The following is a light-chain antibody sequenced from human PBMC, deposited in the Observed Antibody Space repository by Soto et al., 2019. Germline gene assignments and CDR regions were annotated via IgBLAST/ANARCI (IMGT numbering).Light chain of an antibody. CDR2: DAS. Sequence: EIVLTQSPATLSLSPGEGATLSCRASQTVRTYLAWYQQKPGQPPRLLIHDASIRATGTPARFSGSGSGTDFTLTISSLEPEDFAIYYCQQRTDWTLTFGGGTKLE. CDR1: QTVRTY. CDR3: QQRTDWTLT. J-gene: IGKJ4*01. V-gene: IGKV3-11*01.